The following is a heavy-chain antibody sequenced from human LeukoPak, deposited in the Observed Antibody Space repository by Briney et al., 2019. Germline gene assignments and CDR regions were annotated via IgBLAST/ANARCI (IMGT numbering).Heavy chain of an antibody. V-gene: IGHV3-23*01. D-gene: IGHD2-8*02. Sequence: PGGSLRLSCAASGFTFSSYGITWVRQAPGKGLEWVSAISVSGGIAYYADSVKGRFTISRDNSNNTVYLQMNSLRAEDTAIYYCATYRQVLLPFESWGQGTLVTVSS. CDR1: GFTFSSYG. J-gene: IGHJ4*02. CDR3: ATYRQVLLPFES. CDR2: ISVSGGIA.